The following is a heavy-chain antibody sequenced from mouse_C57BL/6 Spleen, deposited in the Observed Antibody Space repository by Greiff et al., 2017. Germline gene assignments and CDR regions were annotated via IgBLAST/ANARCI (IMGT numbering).Heavy chain of an antibody. D-gene: IGHD1-1*01. CDR1: GYTFTSYW. CDR2: IDPSDSYT. J-gene: IGHJ2*01. CDR3: ARVYYYGSTYFDY. V-gene: IGHV1-59*01. Sequence: QVQLQQPGAELVRPGTSVKLSCKASGYTFTSYWMHWVKQRPGQGLEWIGVIDPSDSYTNYNQKFKGKATLTVDTSSSTAYMQISSLTSEDSAVYYCARVYYYGSTYFDYWGQGTTLTVSS.